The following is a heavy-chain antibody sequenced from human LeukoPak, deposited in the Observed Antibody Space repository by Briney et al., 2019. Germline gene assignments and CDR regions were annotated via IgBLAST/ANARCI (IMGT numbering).Heavy chain of an antibody. CDR2: IRSKAYGGTA. J-gene: IGHJ4*02. CDR3: TTYHYDTSGYYYVTY. V-gene: IGHV3-49*04. Sequence: GGSLRLSCTASGFTFGDYAMSWVRQAPGKGLEWVGFIRSKAYGGTADYAASLKGRFTISRDDPQNIAYLHLISLKTEDTAVYYCTTYHYDTSGYYYVTYWGQGTLVTVSS. D-gene: IGHD3-22*01. CDR1: GFTFGDYA.